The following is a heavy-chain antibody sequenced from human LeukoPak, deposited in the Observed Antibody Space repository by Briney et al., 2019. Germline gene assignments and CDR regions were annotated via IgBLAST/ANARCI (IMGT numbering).Heavy chain of an antibody. J-gene: IGHJ6*02. Sequence: TGGSLRLSCAASGFTFSDYYMNWVRQAPGKGLEWVSSISSSSSYIYYADSVKGRFTISRDNAKNSLYLQMNSLRAEGTAVYYCARDPFDSGSYYYYYYGMDVWGQGTTVTVSS. D-gene: IGHD1-26*01. V-gene: IGHV3-21*01. CDR2: ISSSSSYI. CDR3: ARDPFDSGSYYYYYYGMDV. CDR1: GFTFSDYY.